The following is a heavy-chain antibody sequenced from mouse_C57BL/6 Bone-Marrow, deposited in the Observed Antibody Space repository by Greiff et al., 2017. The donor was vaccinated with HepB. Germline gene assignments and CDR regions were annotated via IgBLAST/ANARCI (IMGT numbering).Heavy chain of an antibody. J-gene: IGHJ1*03. CDR1: GFTFSDYY. Sequence: EVKLVESGGGLVQPGGSLKLSCAASGFTFSDYYMYWVRQTPEKRLEWVAYISNGGGSTYYPDTVKGRFTISRDNAKNTLYLQMSRLKSEDTAMYYCARLGYGRGYWYFDVWGTGTTVTVSS. CDR2: ISNGGGST. V-gene: IGHV5-12*01. D-gene: IGHD1-1*01. CDR3: ARLGYGRGYWYFDV.